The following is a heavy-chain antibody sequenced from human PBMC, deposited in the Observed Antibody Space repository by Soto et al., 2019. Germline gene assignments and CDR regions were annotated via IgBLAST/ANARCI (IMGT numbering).Heavy chain of an antibody. CDR3: ARGGSSDWQVALDI. CDR1: GYSISSGYY. CDR2: IKHSGSS. V-gene: IGHV4-38-2*01. J-gene: IGHJ3*02. Sequence: PSETLSLTCAVSGYSISSGYYWNWIRQSPGKGLEWIGKIKHSGSSNYNPSLRSRVSISVDMSKNQFSLRLTSVTAADTAVYYCARGGSSDWQVALDIWGQGTMVTVSS. D-gene: IGHD6-19*01.